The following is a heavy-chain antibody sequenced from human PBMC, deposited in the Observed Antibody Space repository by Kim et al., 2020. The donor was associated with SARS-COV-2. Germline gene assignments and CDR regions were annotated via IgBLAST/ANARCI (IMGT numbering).Heavy chain of an antibody. CDR3: AKGNYYDSSGSPVVYFDY. CDR1: GFTFNSHA. CDR2: ISGSGART. J-gene: IGHJ4*02. Sequence: GGSLRLSCAASGFTFNSHAMSWVRQAPGKGLEWVSGISGSGARTYYADSVKGRFTISRDNSRNTLYLQMNSLRAEDTALYYCAKGNYYDSSGSPVVYFDYWGQGTLVTVSS. D-gene: IGHD3-22*01. V-gene: IGHV3-23*01.